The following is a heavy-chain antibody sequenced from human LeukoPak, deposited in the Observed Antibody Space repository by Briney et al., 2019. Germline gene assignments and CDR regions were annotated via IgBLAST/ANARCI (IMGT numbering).Heavy chain of an antibody. Sequence: GGSLRLSCAVSGFIFTGYGMNWVRQAPGKGLEWVAFIRYDGSTKYYVDSVKGRFTISRDNSKNMLFLQMNSLRGEDTAVYYCAKEGTASKPSDLDYWGQGTLVTVSS. CDR1: GFIFTGYG. CDR2: IRYDGSTK. CDR3: AKEGTASKPSDLDY. D-gene: IGHD1/OR15-1a*01. J-gene: IGHJ4*02. V-gene: IGHV3-30*02.